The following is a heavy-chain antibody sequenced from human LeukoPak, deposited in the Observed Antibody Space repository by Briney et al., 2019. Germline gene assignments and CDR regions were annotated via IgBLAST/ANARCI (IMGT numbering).Heavy chain of an antibody. Sequence: ASVTVSCKASGYTFTSYDINWVRQATGQGLEWMGWMNPNSGNTGYAQKFQGRVTMTRNTSISTAYMELSSLRSEDTAVYYCARGRRGCSSTSCYPAKNWFDPWGQGTLVTVSS. V-gene: IGHV1-8*01. CDR2: MNPNSGNT. CDR1: GYTFTSYD. D-gene: IGHD2-2*01. J-gene: IGHJ5*02. CDR3: ARGRRGCSSTSCYPAKNWFDP.